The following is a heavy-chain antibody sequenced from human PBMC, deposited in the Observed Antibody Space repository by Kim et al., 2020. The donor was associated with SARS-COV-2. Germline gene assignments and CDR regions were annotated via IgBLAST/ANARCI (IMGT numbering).Heavy chain of an antibody. D-gene: IGHD3-10*01. CDR2: ISDRGST. CDR1: GGSFSCHY. CDR3: ARSWFAYYYYLDV. J-gene: IGHJ6*03. Sequence: SETLSLTCAVYGGSFSCHYWSWIRQSPGKGLEWIGEISDRGSTKYNPSLKSRVTVSMDTSKNQFSLRLTSVTAADTAVYYCARSWFAYYYYLDVWGKGTT. V-gene: IGHV4-34*01.